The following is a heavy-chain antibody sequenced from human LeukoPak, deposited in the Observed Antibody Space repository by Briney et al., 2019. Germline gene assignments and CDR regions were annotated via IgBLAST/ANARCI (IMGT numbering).Heavy chain of an antibody. CDR3: AKIPDGGYSYGLWLDY. CDR2: ISSSSSYI. V-gene: IGHV3-21*04. CDR1: GFTFSSYS. D-gene: IGHD5-18*01. J-gene: IGHJ4*02. Sequence: PGGSLRLSCAASGFTFSSYSMNWVRQAPGKGLEWVSSISSSSSYIYYADSVKGRFTISRDNSKNTLYLQMNSLRAEDTAVYYCAKIPDGGYSYGLWLDYWGQGTLVTVSS.